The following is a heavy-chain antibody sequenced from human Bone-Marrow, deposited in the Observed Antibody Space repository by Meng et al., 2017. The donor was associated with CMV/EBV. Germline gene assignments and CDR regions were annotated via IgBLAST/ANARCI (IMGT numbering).Heavy chain of an antibody. CDR2: ISYDGSNK. V-gene: IGHV3-30*04. J-gene: IGHJ6*02. Sequence: GGSLRLSCAASGFTFSSYAMHWVRQAPGKGLEWVAVISYDGSNKYYADSVKGRFTISRDNSKNTLYLQMNSLRAEDTAVYYCAKDRGDFWSGYYFMSYGMAVWGQGTTVNVSS. CDR1: GFTFSSYA. CDR3: AKDRGDFWSGYYFMSYGMAV. D-gene: IGHD3-3*01.